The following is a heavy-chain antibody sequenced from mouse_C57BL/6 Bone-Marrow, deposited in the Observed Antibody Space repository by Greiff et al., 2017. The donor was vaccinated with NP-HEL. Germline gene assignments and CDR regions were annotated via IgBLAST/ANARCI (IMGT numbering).Heavy chain of an antibody. Sequence: VQLQQSGPELVKPGASVKIPCKASGYTFTDYNMDWVKQSHGKSLEWIGDINPNNGGTIYNQKFKGKATLTVDKSSSTAYMELRSLTSEDTAVYNCARRAYYSNYDWYFDVWGTGTTVTVAS. CDR3: ARRAYYSNYDWYFDV. V-gene: IGHV1-18*01. CDR1: GYTFTDYN. J-gene: IGHJ1*03. D-gene: IGHD2-5*01. CDR2: INPNNGGT.